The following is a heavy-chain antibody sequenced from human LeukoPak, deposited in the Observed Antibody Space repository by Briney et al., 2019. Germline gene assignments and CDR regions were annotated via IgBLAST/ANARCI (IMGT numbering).Heavy chain of an antibody. Sequence: SETLSLTCTVSGGSINNYYWSWIRQPAGKGLEGIGRIYTRGSTNYNPSLKSRLTMSVDTSKTQFSLKLSSVTAADTAVYYCARGRYCSADICSGGDAFDIWGQGTMVSVSS. CDR2: IYTRGST. CDR3: ARGRYCSADICSGGDAFDI. CDR1: GGSINNYY. V-gene: IGHV4-4*07. J-gene: IGHJ3*02. D-gene: IGHD2-15*01.